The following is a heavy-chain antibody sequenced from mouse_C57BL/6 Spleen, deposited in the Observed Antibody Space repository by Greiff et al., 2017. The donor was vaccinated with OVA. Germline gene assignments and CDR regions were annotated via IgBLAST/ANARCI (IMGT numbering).Heavy chain of an antibody. CDR2: IDPETGGT. J-gene: IGHJ4*01. D-gene: IGHD2-9*01. CDR1: GYTFTDYE. CDR3: TSYYGYDDGYAMDY. V-gene: IGHV1-15*01. Sequence: QVQLQQSGAELVRPGASVTLSCKASGYTFTDYEMHWVKQTPVHGLEWIGAIDPETGGTAYNQKFKGKAILTADKSSSTADMELRSLTSEDSAVYYCTSYYGYDDGYAMDYWGQGTSVTVSS.